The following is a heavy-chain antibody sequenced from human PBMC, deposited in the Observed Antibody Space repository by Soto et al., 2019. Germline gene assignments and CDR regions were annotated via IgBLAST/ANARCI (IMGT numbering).Heavy chain of an antibody. D-gene: IGHD6-19*01. V-gene: IGHV4-30-2*01. CDR3: AKAGGLGTVAVDY. CDR2: IYHSGST. Sequence: SETLSLTCAVSGGSISSICYSWSWIRQPPGKGLEWIGYIYHSGSTYYNPSLKSRVTISVDRSKNQFSLKLSSVTAADTAVYYCAKAGGLGTVAVDYWGQGTLVTVSS. CDR1: GGSISSICYS. J-gene: IGHJ4*02.